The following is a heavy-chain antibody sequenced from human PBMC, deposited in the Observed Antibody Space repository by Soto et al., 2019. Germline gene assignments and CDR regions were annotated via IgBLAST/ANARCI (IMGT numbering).Heavy chain of an antibody. CDR1: GGSISSGGYS. CDR3: ARGPIGSEGSLDY. V-gene: IGHV4-30-2*01. D-gene: IGHD2-21*01. CDR2: INHSGST. Sequence: TLSLTCAVSGGSISSGGYSWSWIRQPPGKGLEWIGYINHSGSTNYNPSLKSRVTISVDTSKNQFSLKLSSVTAADTAVYYCARGPIGSEGSLDYWGQGTLVTVSS. J-gene: IGHJ4*02.